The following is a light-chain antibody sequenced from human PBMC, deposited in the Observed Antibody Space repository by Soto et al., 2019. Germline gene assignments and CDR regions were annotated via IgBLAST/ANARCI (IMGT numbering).Light chain of an antibody. V-gene: IGLV6-57*04. Sequence: NFMLTQPHSVSESPGKAVTISCTRSSGSIASNYVQWYQQRPGSAPTTVIYEDSQRPSGVPDRFSGSIDISSNSASLTISGLKTEDGADYCCQFYDRSDPVLGGGTQLTVL. J-gene: IGLJ7*01. CDR2: EDS. CDR1: SGSIASNY. CDR3: QFYDRSDPV.